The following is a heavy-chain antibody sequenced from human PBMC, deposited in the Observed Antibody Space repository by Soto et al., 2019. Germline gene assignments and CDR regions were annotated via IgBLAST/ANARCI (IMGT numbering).Heavy chain of an antibody. CDR2: IYHSGST. D-gene: IGHD7-27*01. V-gene: IGHV4-30-2*01. CDR3: ARVPGP. Sequence: SETLSPPLAVSGGFLSSGGYSWSWIRQPPGKGLEWIGYIYHSGSTYYNPSLKSRVTISVDRSKNQFSLKLSSVTAADTAVYYCARVPGPWGQGTLVTVSS. CDR1: GGFLSSGGYS. J-gene: IGHJ5*02.